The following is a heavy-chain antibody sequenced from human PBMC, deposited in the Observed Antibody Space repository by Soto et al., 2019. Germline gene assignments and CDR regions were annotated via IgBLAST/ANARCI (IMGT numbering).Heavy chain of an antibody. V-gene: IGHV4-59*01. CDR1: GGSISSYY. J-gene: IGHJ4*02. CDR2: IYYSGST. D-gene: IGHD1-1*01. CDR3: ARSWPWHDPYYFDY. Sequence: QVQLQESGPGLVKPSETLSLTCTVSGGSISSYYWSWIRQPPGKGLEWIGYIYYSGSTNYNPSLKIRVTISVDTSKNQFSLKLSSVTAADTAVYYCARSWPWHDPYYFDYWGQGTLVTVSS.